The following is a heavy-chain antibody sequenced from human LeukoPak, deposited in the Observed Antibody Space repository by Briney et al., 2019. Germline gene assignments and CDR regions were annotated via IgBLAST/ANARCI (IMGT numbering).Heavy chain of an antibody. V-gene: IGHV3-23*01. CDR3: AKDQFGSGWFEVWYGMDV. J-gene: IGHJ6*02. CDR2: ISGNGGIT. CDR1: GFTFSSYS. Sequence: GGSLRLSCSASGFTFSSYSMTWVRQAPGKGLEWVSVISGNGGITLYADSVKGRFTISRDNSKNTLYLQMNSLRAEDTAVYYCAKDQFGSGWFEVWYGMDVWGQGTTVTVSS. D-gene: IGHD6-19*01.